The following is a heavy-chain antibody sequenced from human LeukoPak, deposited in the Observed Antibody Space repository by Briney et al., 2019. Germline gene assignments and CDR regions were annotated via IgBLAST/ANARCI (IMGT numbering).Heavy chain of an antibody. J-gene: IGHJ4*02. CDR3: ARRYTTTVTSYYFDY. V-gene: IGHV4-59*08. D-gene: IGHD4-17*01. CDR2: IYYNGST. Sequence: SETLSLTCTVSGGSISSFYWSWIRQPPGKGLEWIGYIYYNGSTDYNPSLKSRVTISLGTSMKQFSLKLSSVTAADTAVYFCARRYTTTVTSYYFDYWGQGTLVTVSS. CDR1: GGSISSFY.